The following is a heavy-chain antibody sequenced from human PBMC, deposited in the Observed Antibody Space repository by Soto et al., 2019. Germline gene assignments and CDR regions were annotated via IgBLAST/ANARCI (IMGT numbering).Heavy chain of an antibody. V-gene: IGHV1-2*02. J-gene: IGHJ4*02. CDR1: GYTFSDYY. Sequence: QVHLAQSGAEVRKPGASVKASCKASGYTFSDYYMHWVRQAPGQGLEWMGWINPDTGGTKYTQKFEGRATMTRDTSISTAYMELSGIRSDGTAVYYCARKVRDYIFASWGQGTLVTVSS. D-gene: IGHD4-17*01. CDR3: ARKVRDYIFAS. CDR2: INPDTGGT.